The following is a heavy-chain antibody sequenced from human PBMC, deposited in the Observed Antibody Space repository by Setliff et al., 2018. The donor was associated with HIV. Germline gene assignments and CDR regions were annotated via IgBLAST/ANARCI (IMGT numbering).Heavy chain of an antibody. CDR3: VRQHGDYAFGS. CDR1: GGSISSSSYY. Sequence: SETLSLTCTVSGGSISSSSYYWGWIRQPPGKGLEWIGSIYYSGETTYNPSLKSRVNMFIDTSKKQFSLKLSSVTAADTAVYYCVRQHGDYAFGSWGQGTLVTVSS. CDR2: IYYSGET. J-gene: IGHJ5*01. V-gene: IGHV4-39*01. D-gene: IGHD4-17*01.